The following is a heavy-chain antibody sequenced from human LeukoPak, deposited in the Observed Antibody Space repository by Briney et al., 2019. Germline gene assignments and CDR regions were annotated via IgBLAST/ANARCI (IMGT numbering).Heavy chain of an antibody. V-gene: IGHV3-23*01. CDR3: ARVLRQLWFDY. CDR2: ISVSGGST. J-gene: IGHJ4*02. CDR1: GFTFRSYV. D-gene: IGHD5-18*01. Sequence: GGSLRLSCAASGFTFRSYVMSWVRQAPGKGLEWVSSISVSGGSTNYADSVKGRFTISRDNAKNTLYLQMNSLRAEDTAVYYCARVLRQLWFDYWGQGTLVTVSS.